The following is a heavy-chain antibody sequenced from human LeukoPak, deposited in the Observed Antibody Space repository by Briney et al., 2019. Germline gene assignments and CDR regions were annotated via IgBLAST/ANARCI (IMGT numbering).Heavy chain of an antibody. V-gene: IGHV4-59*12. CDR1: GGSISSYY. CDR3: ASLGSPPDDY. CDR2: IYYSGST. D-gene: IGHD3-10*01. Sequence: PSETLSLTCTVSGGSISSYYWSWIRQPPGKGLEWIGYIYYSGSTNYNPSLKSRVTISVDTSKNQFSLKLSSVTAADTAVYYCASLGSPPDDYWGQGTLVTVSS. J-gene: IGHJ4*02.